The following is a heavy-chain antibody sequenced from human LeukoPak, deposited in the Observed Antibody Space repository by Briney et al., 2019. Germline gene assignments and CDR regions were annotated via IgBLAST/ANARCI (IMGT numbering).Heavy chain of an antibody. CDR1: GFTFSDYH. J-gene: IGHJ5*02. V-gene: IGHV3-11*03. CDR2: ISSSSSYT. Sequence: SGGSLRLSCAASGFTFSDYHMSWIRQAPGKGLEWVSYISSSSSYTNYADSVKGRFTISRDNAKNSLYLQMNSLRAEDTAVYYCARISSSRDWFDPWGQGTLVTVSS. D-gene: IGHD6-13*01. CDR3: ARISSSRDWFDP.